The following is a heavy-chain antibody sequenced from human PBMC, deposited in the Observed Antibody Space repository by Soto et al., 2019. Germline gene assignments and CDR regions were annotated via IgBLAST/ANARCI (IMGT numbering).Heavy chain of an antibody. V-gene: IGHV1-69*06. CDR2: IIPSFRST. CDR1: GGTFNSYA. Sequence: QVQLVQSGAEVKKPGSSVKVSCKASGGTFNSYALTWVRQAPGHGLEWMGGIIPSFRSTNYAQKFQGRVTITANRSTSTAYMELGSLRSADTAVYHYQRLHHRAFGCGVHNFYSDP. CDR3: QRLHHRAFGCGVHNFYSDP. D-gene: IGHD6-25*01. J-gene: IGHJ5*02.